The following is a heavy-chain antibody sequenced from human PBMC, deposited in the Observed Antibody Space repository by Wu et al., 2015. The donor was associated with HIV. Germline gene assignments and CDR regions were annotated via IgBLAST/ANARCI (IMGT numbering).Heavy chain of an antibody. J-gene: IGHJ4*02. CDR2: ISPLFGTP. CDR1: ESTFTSYV. CDR3: VRRRPEWRYFDY. D-gene: IGHD2-8*01. Sequence: QVQLVQSGAEVKKSGSSVKVSCKASESTFTSYVITWVRQAPGQGLEWMGGISPLFGTPDYAQKFQDRVTITTDESTRTAYMELRSLRSEDSAIYYCVRRRPEWRYFDYWGQGTLVTVSS. V-gene: IGHV1-69*05.